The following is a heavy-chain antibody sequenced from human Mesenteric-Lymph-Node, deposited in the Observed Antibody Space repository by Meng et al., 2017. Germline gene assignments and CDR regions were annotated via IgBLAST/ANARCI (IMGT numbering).Heavy chain of an antibody. Sequence: QGQPVEAGGGVVQPGRSLRLSCAASGFTFSSYAMHWVRQAPGKGLEWVAVISYDGSNKYYADSVKGRFTISRDNSKNTLYLQMNSLRAEDTAVYYCARDDSSQLIDYWGQGTLVTVSS. D-gene: IGHD6-13*01. J-gene: IGHJ4*02. CDR3: ARDDSSQLIDY. CDR1: GFTFSSYA. V-gene: IGHV3-30*01. CDR2: ISYDGSNK.